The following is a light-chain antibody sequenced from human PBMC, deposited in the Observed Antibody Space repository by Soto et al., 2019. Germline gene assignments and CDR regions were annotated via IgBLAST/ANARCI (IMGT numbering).Light chain of an antibody. CDR2: GAS. J-gene: IGKJ1*01. V-gene: IGKV3-20*01. CDR3: QQCGSPPGT. Sequence: EIVLTQSPDTLYLSPGERATLSGRASQTVISASLAWYQQKPDQVPRLLVYGASNRATGIPDRFRGSGAGTDFTLTVSRLEPEDFAVYCCQQCGSPPGTFGQGTQVEIK. CDR1: QTVISAS.